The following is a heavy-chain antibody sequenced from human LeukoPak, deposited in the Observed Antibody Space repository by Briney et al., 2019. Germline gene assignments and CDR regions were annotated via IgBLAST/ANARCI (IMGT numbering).Heavy chain of an antibody. J-gene: IGHJ4*02. Sequence: GESLKISCKGSGYSFTSYWIGWVRQMPGKGLEWMGFIYPGDSDTRYSPSLQGQVTISADKSISTAYLQWSSLKASDSAMYYCARSSSLRGIINDYWGQGTLVTVSS. CDR1: GYSFTSYW. V-gene: IGHV5-51*01. CDR3: ARSSSLRGIINDY. D-gene: IGHD3-10*01. CDR2: IYPGDSDT.